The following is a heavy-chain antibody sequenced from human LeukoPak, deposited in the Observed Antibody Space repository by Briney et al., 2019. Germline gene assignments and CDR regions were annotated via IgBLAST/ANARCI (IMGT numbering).Heavy chain of an antibody. Sequence: SETLSLTCAVYGGSFSGYYWSWIRQPPGKGLEWIGEINHSGSTNYNPSLKSRVTISVDTSKNQFSLKLSSVTAADTAVYYCARILLEYCSGGSCLNLYYFDYWGQGTLVTVSS. V-gene: IGHV4-34*01. D-gene: IGHD2-15*01. CDR1: GGSFSGYY. J-gene: IGHJ4*02. CDR2: INHSGST. CDR3: ARILLEYCSGGSCLNLYYFDY.